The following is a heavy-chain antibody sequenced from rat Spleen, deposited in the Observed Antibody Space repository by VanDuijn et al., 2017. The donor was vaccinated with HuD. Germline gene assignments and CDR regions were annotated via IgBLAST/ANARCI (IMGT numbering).Heavy chain of an antibody. CDR1: GFTFKNYW. V-gene: IGHV5-31*01. Sequence: EVQLVESGGGLVQPGRSLKLSCVASGFTFKNYWMTWIRQAPGKGLEWVASVSYDGNVPYYRDSVKGRFTISRDNAKSTLYLQMESLRSEDTATYYCAKVTYYGYYYFDYWGQGVMVTVSS. J-gene: IGHJ2*01. CDR3: AKVTYYGYYYFDY. CDR2: VSYDGNVP. D-gene: IGHD1-9*01.